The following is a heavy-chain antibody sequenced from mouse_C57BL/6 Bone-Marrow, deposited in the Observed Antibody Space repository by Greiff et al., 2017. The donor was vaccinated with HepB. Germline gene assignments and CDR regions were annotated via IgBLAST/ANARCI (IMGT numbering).Heavy chain of an antibody. V-gene: IGHV1-62-2*01. CDR3: ARHEGGGYDGYDVVPWFAY. CDR2: FYPGSGSI. D-gene: IGHD2-3*01. Sequence: QVQLQQSGAELVKPGASVKLSCKASGYTFTEYTIHWVKQRSGQGLEWIGWFYPGSGSIKYNEKFKDKATLTADKSSSTVYMELSRLTSEDSAVYFCARHEGGGYDGYDVVPWFAYWGQGTLVTVSA. J-gene: IGHJ3*01. CDR1: GYTFTEYT.